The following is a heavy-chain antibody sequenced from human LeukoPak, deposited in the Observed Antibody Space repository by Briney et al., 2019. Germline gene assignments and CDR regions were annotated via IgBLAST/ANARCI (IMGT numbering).Heavy chain of an antibody. CDR1: GSTFSTYG. D-gene: IGHD6-6*01. J-gene: IGHJ4*02. CDR3: AKVFSPPGSSIRVDY. Sequence: GGSLRLSCAASGSTFSTYGMHWVRQAPGKGLEWVAFIRCDGNNEYYADSVKGRFTISRDNSKNTLYLQMNSLKPEDTAVYYCAKVFSPPGSSIRVDYWGQGTLVTVSS. V-gene: IGHV3-30*02. CDR2: IRCDGNNE.